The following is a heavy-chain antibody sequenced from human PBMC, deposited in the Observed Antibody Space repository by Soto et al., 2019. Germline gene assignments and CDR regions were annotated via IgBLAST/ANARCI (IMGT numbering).Heavy chain of an antibody. CDR1: GYTLTELS. Sequence: ASVKVSCKVSGYTLTELSMHWVRQAPGKGLGWMGGFDPEDGETIYAQKFQGRVTMTEDTSTDTAYMELSSLRSEDTAVYYCAMGSAARPGYYYYYGMDVWGQGTTVTVS. J-gene: IGHJ6*02. V-gene: IGHV1-24*01. CDR2: FDPEDGET. CDR3: AMGSAARPGYYYYYGMDV. D-gene: IGHD6-6*01.